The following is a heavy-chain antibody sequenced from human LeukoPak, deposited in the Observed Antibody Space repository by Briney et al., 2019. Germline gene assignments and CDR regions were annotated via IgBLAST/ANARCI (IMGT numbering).Heavy chain of an antibody. D-gene: IGHD3-10*01. CDR2: VNDSGGT. CDR1: IDSFTNYY. CDR3: ARITYYYGSGSYVDY. Sequence: SETLSLTCAVYIDSFTNYYWNWIRQTPGKGLEWIGEVNDSGGTNINPSLRSRVILSVDTSKNQFSLKLSSVTAADTAVYYCARITYYYGSGSYVDYWGQGTLVTVSS. V-gene: IGHV4-34*01. J-gene: IGHJ4*02.